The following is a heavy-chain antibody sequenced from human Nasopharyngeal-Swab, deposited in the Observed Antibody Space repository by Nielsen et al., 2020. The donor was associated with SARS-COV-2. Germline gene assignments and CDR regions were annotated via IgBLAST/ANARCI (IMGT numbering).Heavy chain of an antibody. V-gene: IGHV1-24*01. CDR3: ATSRSYCSSTSCKSDWFDP. CDR2: FDPEDGET. D-gene: IGHD2-2*01. J-gene: IGHJ5*02. Sequence: ASVKVSCKASGYTFSDYYMHWVRQAPGKGLEWMGGFDPEDGETIYAQKFQGRVTMTEDTSTDTAYMELSSLRSEDTAVYYCATSRSYCSSTSCKSDWFDPWGQGTLVTVSS. CDR1: GYTFSDYY.